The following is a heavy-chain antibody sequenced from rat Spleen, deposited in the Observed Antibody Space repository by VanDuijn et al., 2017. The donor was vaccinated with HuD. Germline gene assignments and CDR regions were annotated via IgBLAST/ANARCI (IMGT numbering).Heavy chain of an antibody. D-gene: IGHD1-4*01. Sequence: EVQLVESGGGLVQPGRSLKLSCVASGFTFNNYWMTWIRQAPGKGLEWIASITNTGSSTYYLDSVKGRFTISRDNAESTLYLQMNSLRSEDTATYYCARHSGYTPFDYWGQGVMVTVSS. CDR2: ITNTGSST. V-gene: IGHV5-31*01. J-gene: IGHJ2*01. CDR1: GFTFNNYW. CDR3: ARHSGYTPFDY.